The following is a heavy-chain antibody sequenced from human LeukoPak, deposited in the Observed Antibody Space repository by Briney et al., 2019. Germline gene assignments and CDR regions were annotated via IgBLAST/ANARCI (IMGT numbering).Heavy chain of an antibody. CDR2: ISSSGTTI. J-gene: IGHJ4*02. D-gene: IGHD2-15*01. V-gene: IGHV3-48*03. CDR1: GFTLNNYE. CDR3: AKAPLGSCTRVRCYQFDS. Sequence: PGGSLRLSCAASGFTLNNYEIHWVRQASGKGLEWVAYISSSGTTIFYADSVKGRFTISRDSAKGSVSLHLKSLRSEDTATYYCAKAPLGSCTRVRCYQFDSWGQGTLVTVSS.